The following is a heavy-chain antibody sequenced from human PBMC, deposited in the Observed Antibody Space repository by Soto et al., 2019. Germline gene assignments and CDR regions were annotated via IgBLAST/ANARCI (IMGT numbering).Heavy chain of an antibody. CDR1: AASFSKYY. V-gene: IGHV4-59*01. CDR2: IYFNGNT. CDR3: ASVTFGGIVLAH. Sequence: SETLSLTCTVSAASFSKYYWTWIRQSPGKGLEWIGYIYFNGNTNYNPSLKRRVTMSIDTSKKQFSLNLSSVTAADTAVYYCASVTFGGIVLAHWGQGALVTIS. J-gene: IGHJ4*02. D-gene: IGHD3-16*01.